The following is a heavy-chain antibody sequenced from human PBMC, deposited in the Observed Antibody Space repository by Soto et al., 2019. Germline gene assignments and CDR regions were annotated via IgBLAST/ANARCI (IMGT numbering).Heavy chain of an antibody. CDR2: ISYDGSNK. CDR3: ARSLTTELDYFDY. Sequence: GGSLRLSCAASGFTFSSYAMHWVRQAPGEGLEWVAVISYDGSNKYYADSVKGRFTISRDNSKNTLYLQMNSLRAEDTAVYYCARSLTTELDYFDYWGQGTLVTVSS. CDR1: GFTFSSYA. V-gene: IGHV3-30-3*01. J-gene: IGHJ4*02. D-gene: IGHD4-17*01.